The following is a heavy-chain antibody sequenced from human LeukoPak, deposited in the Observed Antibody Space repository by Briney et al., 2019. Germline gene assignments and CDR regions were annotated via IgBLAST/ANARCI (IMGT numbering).Heavy chain of an antibody. CDR3: AKGFGPIVGATGSWFDP. CDR2: ISGSGGST. D-gene: IGHD1-26*01. CDR1: GFTFSSYA. V-gene: IGHV3-23*01. J-gene: IGHJ5*02. Sequence: GGSLRLSCAASGFTFSSYAMSWVRQAPGKGLEWASAISGSGGSTYYADSVKGRFTISRDNSKNTLYLQMNSLRAEDTAVYYCAKGFGPIVGATGSWFDPWGQGTLVTVSS.